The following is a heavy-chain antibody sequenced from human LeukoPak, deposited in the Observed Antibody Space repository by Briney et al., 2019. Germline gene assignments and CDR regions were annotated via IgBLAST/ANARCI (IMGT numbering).Heavy chain of an antibody. CDR1: GGSIDTYF. CDR3: ARDDYGSGSSLDY. J-gene: IGHJ4*02. CDR2: VYHTGST. V-gene: IGHV4-59*12. Sequence: PSETLSLTCTVSGGSIDTYFWSWIRQPPGKGLEWLGYVYHTGSTNYNPSLKSRVTISVDTSKNQFSLKLSSVTAADTAVYYCARDDYGSGSSLDYWGQGTLVTVSS. D-gene: IGHD3-10*01.